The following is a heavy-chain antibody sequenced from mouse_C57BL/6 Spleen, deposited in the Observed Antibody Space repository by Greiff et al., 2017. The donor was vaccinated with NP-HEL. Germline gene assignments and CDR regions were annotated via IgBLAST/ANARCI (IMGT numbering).Heavy chain of an antibody. J-gene: IGHJ3*01. CDR3: ARSYYDYDETFAY. Sequence: QVQLKQPGAELVKPGASGKWSGKASGYTLTSYGRHGGRQRPGQGLEWIGLIHPNRGSTNYKEKFKCKATLTVDKSSSTAYMQLSSLTSEDSAVYYCARSYYDYDETFAYWGQGTLVTVSA. CDR2: IHPNRGST. D-gene: IGHD2-4*01. V-gene: IGHV1-64*01. CDR1: GYTLTSYG.